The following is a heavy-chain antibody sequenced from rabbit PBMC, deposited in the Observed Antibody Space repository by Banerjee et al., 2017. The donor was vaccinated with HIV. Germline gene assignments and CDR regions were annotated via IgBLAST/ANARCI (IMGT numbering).Heavy chain of an antibody. CDR1: GLDFSSSYW. J-gene: IGHJ4*01. V-gene: IGHV1S45*01. Sequence: EESGGDLVQPEGSLTLTCKASGLDFSSSYWICWVRQAPGKGLEWIGCIYTGSGRTYYASWAKGRFTVSKTSSTTVTLQMTSLTAANTATYFCARGYVGSGYGFSLWGPGTLVTVS. D-gene: IGHD8-1*01. CDR2: IYTGSGRT. CDR3: ARGYVGSGYGFSL.